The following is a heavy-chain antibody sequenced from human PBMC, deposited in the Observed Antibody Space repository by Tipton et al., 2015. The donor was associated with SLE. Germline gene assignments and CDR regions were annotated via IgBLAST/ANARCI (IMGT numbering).Heavy chain of an antibody. V-gene: IGHV4-34*01. D-gene: IGHD6-6*01. J-gene: IGHJ4*02. Sequence: TLSLTCAVYGGSFSGYYWSWIRQPPGKGLEWIGEINHRGSTNYNPSLKSRVTISVDTSKNQFSLKLSSVTAADTAVYYCARGEGIAARPGYYFDYWGQGTLVTVSS. CDR3: ARGEGIAARPGYYFDY. CDR2: INHRGST. CDR1: GGSFSGYY.